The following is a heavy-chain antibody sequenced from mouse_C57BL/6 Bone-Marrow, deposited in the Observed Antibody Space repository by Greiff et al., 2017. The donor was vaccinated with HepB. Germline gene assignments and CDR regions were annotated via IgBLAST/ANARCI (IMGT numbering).Heavy chain of an antibody. D-gene: IGHD2-1*01. Sequence: SGAELVRPGASVTLSCKASGYTFTDYEMHWVKQTPVHGLEWIGAIDPETGGTAYNQKFKGKAILTADKSSSTAYMELRSLTSEDSAVYYCTRFYGNSYYYAMDYWGQGTSVTVSS. CDR3: TRFYGNSYYYAMDY. CDR1: GYTFTDYE. J-gene: IGHJ4*01. V-gene: IGHV1-15*01. CDR2: IDPETGGT.